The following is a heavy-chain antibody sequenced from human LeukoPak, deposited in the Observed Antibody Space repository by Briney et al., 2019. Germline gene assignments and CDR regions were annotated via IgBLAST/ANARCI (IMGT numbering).Heavy chain of an antibody. Sequence: ASVKVSCKVSGYTLTELSMHWVRQAPGKGLEWMGGFDPEDGETIYAQKFQGRVTMTEDTSTDTAYMELSSLRSEDTAVYYCARSPKPDPGVPAASCSRFEYWGQGTLVTVSS. J-gene: IGHJ4*02. CDR3: ARSPKPDPGVPAASCSRFEY. CDR1: GYTLTELS. V-gene: IGHV1-24*01. CDR2: FDPEDGET. D-gene: IGHD2-2*01.